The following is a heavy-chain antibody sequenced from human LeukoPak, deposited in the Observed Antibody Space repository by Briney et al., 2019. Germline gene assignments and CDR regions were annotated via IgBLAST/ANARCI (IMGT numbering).Heavy chain of an antibody. J-gene: IGHJ3*02. CDR1: GFSFSNSY. CDR2: ISGSGGDI. CDR3: AKGYYDSSGSQGAFDI. V-gene: IGHV3-11*01. Sequence: GESLRLSCVVSGFSFSNSYMTWIRQTPGKVLESLAYISGSGGDIYYADSVKGRFTISRDNAKNSLYLQMNSLRAEDTALYYCAKGYYDSSGSQGAFDIWGQGTMVTVSS. D-gene: IGHD3-22*01.